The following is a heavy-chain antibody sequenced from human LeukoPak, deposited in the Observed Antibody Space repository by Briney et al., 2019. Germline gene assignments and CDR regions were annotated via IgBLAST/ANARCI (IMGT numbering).Heavy chain of an antibody. CDR3: AREDYNWKQRRGLIDY. CDR2: IKQDGSEK. CDR1: GFTFSSYW. D-gene: IGHD1-1*01. J-gene: IGHJ4*02. V-gene: IGHV3-7*01. Sequence: GGSLRLSCAASGFTFSSYWMSWVRRAPGKGLEWVANIKQDGSEKYYVDSVKGRFTISRDNAKNSLYLQMNSLRAEDTAVYYCAREDYNWKQRRGLIDYWGQGTLVTVSS.